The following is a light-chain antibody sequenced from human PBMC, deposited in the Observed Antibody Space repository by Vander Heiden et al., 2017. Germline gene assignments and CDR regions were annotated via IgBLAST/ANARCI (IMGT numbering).Light chain of an antibody. CDR3: QQYFSSSPLT. V-gene: IGKV4-1*01. CDR2: WAS. CDR1: QSVLYSSNNKNY. Sequence: DIVMNKAPDSLVVSVGARATINCKSSQSVLYSSNNKNYLAWYQQKAGQPPRVLIYWASTRESGVPDRFSGSGSGTDFTLTISSLQAEDVAVYYCQQYFSSSPLTFGGGTKVEIK. J-gene: IGKJ4*01.